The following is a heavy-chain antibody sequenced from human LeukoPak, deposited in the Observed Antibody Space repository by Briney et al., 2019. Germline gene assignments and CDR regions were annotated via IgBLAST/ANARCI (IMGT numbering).Heavy chain of an antibody. D-gene: IGHD2-2*01. V-gene: IGHV1-69*13. J-gene: IGHJ5*02. CDR3: ASGLDRLRIGWFDP. CDR1: GGTFSSYA. Sequence: SVKVSCKASGGTFSSYAISWVRQAPGQGLEWMGGIIPIFGTANYAQKFQGRVTITADESTSTAYMELSSLRSEDTAVYYCASGLDRLRIGWFDPWGQGTLVTVSS. CDR2: IIPIFGTA.